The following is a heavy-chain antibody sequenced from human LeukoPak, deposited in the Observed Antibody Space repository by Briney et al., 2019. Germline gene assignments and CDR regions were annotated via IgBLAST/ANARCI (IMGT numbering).Heavy chain of an antibody. CDR3: AKDVGALFDY. Sequence: SQTLSLTCAISEDSVSSNSAAWNWIRQSPSRGPEWLGRTCYRSKWYNDYAQSVKSRITITADTSKNQFSLRLNSVTPEDTAIYFCAKDVGALFDYWGQGILVTVSS. CDR2: TCYRSKWYN. J-gene: IGHJ4*02. CDR1: EDSVSSNSAA. V-gene: IGHV6-1*01. D-gene: IGHD1-26*01.